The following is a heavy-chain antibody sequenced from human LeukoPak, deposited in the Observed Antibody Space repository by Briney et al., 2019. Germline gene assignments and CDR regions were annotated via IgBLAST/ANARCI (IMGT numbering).Heavy chain of an antibody. D-gene: IGHD6-13*01. CDR1: GFTFSSYS. CDR2: ISSTSTYI. J-gene: IGHJ6*03. Sequence: GGSLRLSCAASGFTFSSYSMNWVRQAPGKGLEWVSSISSTSTYIYYADSLKGRFTISRDNAKNSLYLQMNSLRAEDTAVYYCARDSAAGTIYYYYYMDVWGKGTTVTVSS. CDR3: ARDSAAGTIYYYYYMDV. V-gene: IGHV3-21*01.